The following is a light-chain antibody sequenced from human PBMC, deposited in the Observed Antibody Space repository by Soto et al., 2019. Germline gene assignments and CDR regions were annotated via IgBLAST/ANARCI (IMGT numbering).Light chain of an antibody. CDR2: EVR. CDR1: MREVGAYNL. CDR3: SSYTSKSSLI. V-gene: IGLV2-14*01. J-gene: IGLJ2*01. Sequence: QSALTQPASVSGSPGQSITISCAGTMREVGAYNLVSWYQQHPVRAPQLIIYEVRNRPSGISFRFSGSKSGNTASLTISGLQAEDEADYYCSSYTSKSSLIFGGGTKVTVL.